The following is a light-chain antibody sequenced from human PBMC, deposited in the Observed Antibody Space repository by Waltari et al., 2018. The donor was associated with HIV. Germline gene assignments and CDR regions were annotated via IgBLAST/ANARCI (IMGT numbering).Light chain of an antibody. J-gene: IGKJ2*01. CDR3: QQSSRTPHT. Sequence: DIHMTQSTSPLSVSVRDSDTITRGASESFDTFLKWYQQTSGKPPRLLIVGASILQCGIPSRFSGSGSGTEFTLTVNSLQPEDFATYYCQQSSRTPHTFGQGTRLEIK. V-gene: IGKV1-39*01. CDR2: GAS. CDR1: ESFDTF.